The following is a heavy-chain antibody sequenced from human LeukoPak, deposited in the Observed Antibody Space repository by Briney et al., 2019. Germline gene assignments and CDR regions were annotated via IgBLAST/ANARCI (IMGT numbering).Heavy chain of an antibody. D-gene: IGHD2-15*01. J-gene: IGHJ6*03. CDR2: IYHSGST. Sequence: SETLSLTCTVSGYSISSGYYWGWIRQPPGKGLEWIGTIYHSGSTYYNPSLKSRVTISVDTSKNQFSLKLSSVTAADTAVYYCARGPATYYYFMDVWGQGTTVTVSS. V-gene: IGHV4-38-2*02. CDR3: ARGPATYYYFMDV. CDR1: GYSISSGYY.